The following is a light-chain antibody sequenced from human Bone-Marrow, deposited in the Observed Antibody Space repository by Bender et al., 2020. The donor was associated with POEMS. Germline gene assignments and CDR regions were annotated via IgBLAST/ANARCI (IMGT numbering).Light chain of an antibody. CDR3: TSYTTSNTLL. Sequence: QSALTQPASVSGSPGQSITISCTGTSSDIGIYNYVSWYQQHPGKAPKLILYDVRNRPSGVSNRFSGSKSGNTASLTISGLQAEDEADYYCTSYTTSNTLLFGGGTQLTVL. CDR2: DVR. V-gene: IGLV2-14*03. CDR1: SSDIGIYNY. J-gene: IGLJ3*02.